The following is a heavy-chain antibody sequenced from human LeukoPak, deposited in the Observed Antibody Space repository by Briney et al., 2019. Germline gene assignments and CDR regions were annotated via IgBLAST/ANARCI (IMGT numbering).Heavy chain of an antibody. D-gene: IGHD5-24*01. V-gene: IGHV4-30-4*01. CDR1: GGSISSGDYY. CDR2: IYYSGST. CDR3: ARVGWLQLGGGFDY. Sequence: SQTLSLTCTVSGGSISSGDYYWSWIRQPPGKGLEWIGYIYYSGSTYYNPSLKSRVTIPVDTSKNQFSLKLSYVTAADTAVYYCARVGWLQLGGGFDYWGQGTLVTVSS. J-gene: IGHJ4*02.